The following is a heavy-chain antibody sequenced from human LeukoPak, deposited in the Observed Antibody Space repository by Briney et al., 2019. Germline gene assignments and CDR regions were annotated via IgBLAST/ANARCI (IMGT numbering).Heavy chain of an antibody. J-gene: IGHJ4*02. V-gene: IGHV4-31*01. D-gene: IGHD6-19*01. CDR1: GGSISSGGHY. CDR3: ARLRDSSGWYATDY. CDR2: IYYSGST. Sequence: SETLSLTCTVSGGSISSGGHYWTWIRQHPGKGLEWIGNIYYSGSTYYNPSLKSPVTISVDTSKNQFSLKLSSVTAADTAVYYCARLRDSSGWYATDYWGQGTLVTVSS.